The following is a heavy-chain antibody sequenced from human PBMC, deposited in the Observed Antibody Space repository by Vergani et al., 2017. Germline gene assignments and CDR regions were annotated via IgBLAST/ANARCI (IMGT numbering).Heavy chain of an antibody. D-gene: IGHD3/OR15-3a*01. J-gene: IGHJ6*03. CDR3: ARGQTGYSRDWSTYFFYMDV. Sequence: QVQLQESGPGLVNPSQTLSLTCTLSGDAISRDTYSWNWVRQPPGKPLEWIGSVYYSGTTYYNPSLGGRVTMSIDKSKNHFSLTLTSVTAADSAFYFCARGQTGYSRDWSTYFFYMDVWGKGTTVTVSS. CDR2: VYYSGTT. CDR1: GDAISRDTYS. V-gene: IGHV4-30-4*07.